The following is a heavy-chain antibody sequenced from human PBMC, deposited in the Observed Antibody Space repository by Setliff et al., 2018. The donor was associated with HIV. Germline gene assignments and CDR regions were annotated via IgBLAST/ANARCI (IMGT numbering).Heavy chain of an antibody. D-gene: IGHD3-16*02. CDR1: GGSISSGDYY. CDR2: IYTSGST. J-gene: IGHJ4*02. Sequence: SETLSLTCTVSGGSISSGDYYWTWIRQPAGKGLQWIGHIYTSGSTNYNPSLKSRVTMSVDTSKNQFSLNLTSVTAADTAVYYCARGRFVGFDYWGQGTLVTVSS. V-gene: IGHV4-61*09. CDR3: ARGRFVGFDY.